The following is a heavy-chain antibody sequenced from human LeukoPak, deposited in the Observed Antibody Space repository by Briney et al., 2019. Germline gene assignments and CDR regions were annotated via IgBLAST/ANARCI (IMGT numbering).Heavy chain of an antibody. Sequence: SETLSLTCAVSGYSISSGYYWGWIRQPPGKGLEWIGSIYHSGSTYYNPSLKSRVTISVDTSKNKFSLKLSSVTAADTAVYYCARNSRYSGSYYDDYWGQGTLVTVSS. D-gene: IGHD1-26*01. V-gene: IGHV4-38-2*01. CDR3: ARNSRYSGSYYDDY. CDR1: GYSISSGYY. J-gene: IGHJ4*02. CDR2: IYHSGST.